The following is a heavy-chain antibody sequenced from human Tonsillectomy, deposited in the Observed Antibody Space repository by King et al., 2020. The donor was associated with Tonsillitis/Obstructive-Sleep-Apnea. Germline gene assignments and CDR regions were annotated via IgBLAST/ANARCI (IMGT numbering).Heavy chain of an antibody. V-gene: IGHV1-18*01. CDR2: ISAYNGHT. Sequence: QLVQSGAEVKKPGASVRVSCKASGYTFTSCGISWVRQAPGQGLEWMGWISAYNGHTNYAQKLQGRVTMTTDTSTSTAYMELRSLRSDDTAVYYCARTYQDCTVGVCYIAAINSFDFWGQGTLVTVSS. J-gene: IGHJ4*02. D-gene: IGHD2-8*02. CDR1: GYTFTSCG. CDR3: ARTYQDCTVGVCYIAAINSFDF.